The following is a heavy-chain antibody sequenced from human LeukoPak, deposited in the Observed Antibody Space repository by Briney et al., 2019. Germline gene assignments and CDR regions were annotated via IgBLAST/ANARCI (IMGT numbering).Heavy chain of an antibody. CDR1: GFTFSSYA. Sequence: PGGSLRLSCAASGFTFSSYAMSWVRQAPGKGLEWVSAISGSGGSTYYADSVKGRFTISRNNSKNTLYLQMNSLRAEDTAVYYCAKVIYYDSSGYIDYWGQGTLSPSPQ. D-gene: IGHD3-22*01. J-gene: IGHJ4*02. V-gene: IGHV3-23*01. CDR2: ISGSGGST. CDR3: AKVIYYDSSGYIDY.